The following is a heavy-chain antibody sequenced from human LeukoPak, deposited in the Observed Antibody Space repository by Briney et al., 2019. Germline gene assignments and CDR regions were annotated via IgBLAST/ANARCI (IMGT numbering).Heavy chain of an antibody. CDR3: ARGVRVYGTSFDY. CDR1: GGSISSYY. V-gene: IGHV4-59*12. J-gene: IGHJ4*02. D-gene: IGHD3-10*01. CDR2: IYYSGST. Sequence: SETLSLTCTVSGGSISSYYWSWIRQPPGKGLEWIGYIYYSGSTNYNPSLKSRVTISVDTSKNQFSLKLSSVTAADTAVYYCARGVRVYGTSFDYWGQGTLVTVSS.